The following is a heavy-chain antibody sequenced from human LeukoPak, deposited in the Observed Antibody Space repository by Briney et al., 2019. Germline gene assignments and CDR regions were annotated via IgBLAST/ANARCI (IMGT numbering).Heavy chain of an antibody. J-gene: IGHJ2*01. V-gene: IGHV3-15*01. D-gene: IGHD3-9*01. CDR3: TTGAYDILTGYYHWYFDL. Sequence: GGSLRLSCAASGFTFTNAWMSWVRQAPGRGLEWVGRIKSKTDGGTTDYAAPVKDRFTISRDDSKNTLYLQMNSLKAEDTAVYYCTTGAYDILTGYYHWYFDLWGRGTLVTVSS. CDR2: IKSKTDGGTT. CDR1: GFTFTNAW.